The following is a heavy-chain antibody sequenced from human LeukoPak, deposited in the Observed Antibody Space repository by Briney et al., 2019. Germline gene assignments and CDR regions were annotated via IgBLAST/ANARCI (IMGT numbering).Heavy chain of an antibody. D-gene: IGHD2-2*01. V-gene: IGHV3-23*01. CDR1: GFTFSSYA. J-gene: IGHJ4*02. CDR2: ISDSGVST. CDR3: AKELRRVVAAVVYDS. Sequence: GGSLRLSCAASGFTFSSYAMSWVRQAPGKGLEWVSAISDSGVSTYYADSVKGRFTVSRDNSKNTLYLQMNSLGAEDTAVYYCAKELRRVVAAVVYDSWGQGILVTVSS.